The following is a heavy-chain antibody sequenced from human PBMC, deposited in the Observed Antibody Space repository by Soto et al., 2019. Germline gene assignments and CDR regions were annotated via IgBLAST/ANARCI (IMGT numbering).Heavy chain of an antibody. D-gene: IGHD2-2*02. CDR3: ARPWCSGATCYRGVDYGMDV. V-gene: IGHV5-51*01. Sequence: PGESLKISCKGSGYSFTNYWIGWVRQMPGRGLEWMGIIYPGDSDTRYNPSFEGQVTISADKSISTAYLQWSSLKASDTAIYSCARPWCSGATCYRGVDYGMDVWGKGTTVTVSS. CDR1: GYSFTNYW. CDR2: IYPGDSDT. J-gene: IGHJ6*01.